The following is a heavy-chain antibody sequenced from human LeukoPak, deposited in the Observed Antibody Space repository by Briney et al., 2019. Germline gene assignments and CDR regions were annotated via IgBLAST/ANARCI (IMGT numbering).Heavy chain of an antibody. D-gene: IGHD6-19*01. CDR1: GFTFSSYA. CDR3: ARGSGWVIDY. CDR2: FSGSGGTT. Sequence: GGSLRLSCAASGFTFSSYAMNWVRPAPGRGLEWVSGFSGSGGTTYYADSVKGRFTISRDNSKNTLYLQMNSLRAEDTAVYYCARGSGWVIDYWGQGILVTVSS. V-gene: IGHV3-23*01. J-gene: IGHJ4*02.